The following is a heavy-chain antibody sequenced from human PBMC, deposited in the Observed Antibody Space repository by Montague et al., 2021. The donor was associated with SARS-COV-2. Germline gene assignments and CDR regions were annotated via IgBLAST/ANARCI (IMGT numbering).Heavy chain of an antibody. Sequence: SLRLSCAASGLTLSNYDMHWVRQATGKGPEWVSAIGPAGDTYYPGSVKGRFIISREDAKSSLYLQMNDLRAGDTAVYYCARGWGGSPFYYYFYGMDVWGQGTTVTVS. CDR2: IGPAGDT. V-gene: IGHV3-13*01. CDR3: ARGWGGSPFYYYFYGMDV. D-gene: IGHD3-16*01. J-gene: IGHJ6*02. CDR1: GLTLSNYD.